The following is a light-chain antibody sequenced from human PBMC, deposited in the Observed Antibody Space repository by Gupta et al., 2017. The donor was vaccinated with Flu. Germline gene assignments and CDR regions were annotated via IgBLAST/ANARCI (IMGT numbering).Light chain of an antibody. CDR1: SLRTFY. CDR3: NSRVSSGNNVYV. CDR2: GNN. V-gene: IGLV3-19*01. Sequence: SSELTQDPAVSVALGQTVRITCQGDSLRTFYASWFQQKPGQAPLLVIYGNNKRPSGIPDRFAGSSSGNTAALTITGAQAEEEADYYCNSRVSSGNNVYVFGTGTKVTVL. J-gene: IGLJ1*01.